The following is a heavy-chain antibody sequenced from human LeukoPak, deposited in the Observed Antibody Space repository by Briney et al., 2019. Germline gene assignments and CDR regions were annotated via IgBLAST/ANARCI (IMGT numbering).Heavy chain of an antibody. CDR3: AREVTIFGVVTDDAFDI. V-gene: IGHV4-61*02. D-gene: IGHD3-3*01. CDR2: IYTSGST. Sequence: PSQTLSLTCTVSGGSISSGSYYWRWIRQPAGKGLEWIGRIYTSGSTNYNPSLKSRVTISVDTSKNQFSLKLSSVTAADTAVYYCAREVTIFGVVTDDAFDIWGQGTMVTVSS. J-gene: IGHJ3*02. CDR1: GGSISSGSYY.